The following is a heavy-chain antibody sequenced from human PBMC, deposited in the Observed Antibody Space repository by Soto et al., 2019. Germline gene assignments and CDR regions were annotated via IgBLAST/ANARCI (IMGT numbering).Heavy chain of an antibody. CDR1: GFTFSSYG. D-gene: IGHD2-2*01. CDR3: AKDSNQYQLAYYFDY. Sequence: QVQLVESGGGVVQPGRSLRLSCAASGFTFSSYGMHWVRQAPGKGLEWVAVISYDGSNKYYADSVKGRFTISRDNSKNTLYLQMNSLRAEDTAVYYCAKDSNQYQLAYYFDYWGQGTLVTVSS. V-gene: IGHV3-30*18. CDR2: ISYDGSNK. J-gene: IGHJ4*02.